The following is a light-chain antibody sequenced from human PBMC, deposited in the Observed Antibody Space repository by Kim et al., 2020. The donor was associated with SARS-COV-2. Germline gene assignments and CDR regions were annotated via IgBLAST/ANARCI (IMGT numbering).Light chain of an antibody. J-gene: IGKJ1*01. CDR3: QKYDSVPWT. CDR1: QDIRNH. Sequence: ASVGDRVSITRRASQDIRNHLAWYQQRPGKVPKLLFYAASALHSGVPSRFGGSGSGTDFTLTITSLQPEDVATYYCQKYDSVPWTFGPGTRVEIK. V-gene: IGKV1-27*01. CDR2: AAS.